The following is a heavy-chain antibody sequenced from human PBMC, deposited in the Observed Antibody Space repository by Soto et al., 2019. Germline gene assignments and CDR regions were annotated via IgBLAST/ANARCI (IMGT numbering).Heavy chain of an antibody. CDR3: AKPLSGTGWSFEF. Sequence: GGSLRLSCAASGFTFSSYWMSWVRQAPGKGLERVANIKQDGSEKYYVDSVEGRFTISRDNSKNTLSLQMNSLTTEDTAVYYCAKPLSGTGWSFEFWGQGSQVTVSP. V-gene: IGHV3-7*02. J-gene: IGHJ4*02. CDR1: GFTFSSYW. D-gene: IGHD6-19*01. CDR2: IKQDGSEK.